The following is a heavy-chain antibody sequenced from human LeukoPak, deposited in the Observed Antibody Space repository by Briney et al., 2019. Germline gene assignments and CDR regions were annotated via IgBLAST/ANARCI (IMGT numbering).Heavy chain of an antibody. CDR2: LSYTGST. V-gene: IGHV4-39*01. D-gene: IGHD2-8*01. Sequence: SETLSLTCTVSGGSITSPYYWAWIRQPPGRGLEWIGSLSYTGSTYSNPSLKSRVTISVDTSKNQFSLRLRSVTAADTAVYYCARSQVGVCYAYWGQGTLVTVSS. CDR3: ARSQVGVCYAY. J-gene: IGHJ4*02. CDR1: GGSITSPYY.